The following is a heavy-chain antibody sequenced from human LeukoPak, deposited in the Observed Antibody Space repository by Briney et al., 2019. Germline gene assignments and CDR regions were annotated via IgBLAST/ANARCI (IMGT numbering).Heavy chain of an antibody. J-gene: IGHJ4*02. CDR2: IYSAGDT. V-gene: IGHV3-53*01. D-gene: IGHD3-3*01. CDR1: GFTVSGTY. CDR3: AKVLRNFWSGYSY. Sequence: GGSLRLSCAASGFTVSGTYMSWVRQAPGKGLEWVSVIYSAGDTFSADSVKGRFTISRDNSKNTVYLQMNSLRAEDTAVYYCAKVLRNFWSGYSYWGQGTLVTVSS.